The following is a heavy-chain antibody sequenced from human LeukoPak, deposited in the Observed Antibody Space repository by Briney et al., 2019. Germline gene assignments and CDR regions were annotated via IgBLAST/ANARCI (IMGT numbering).Heavy chain of an antibody. CDR1: GFSVSSIS. Sequence: PGRSLSLSCAVSGFSVSSISTAWVRQAPGEGLQWVSVILNNVITTYAASAKGGFSISRDNSKNTVYLQMNSLSVDDTAVYYCVRDKGVGRTERFDSWGPRTLVTVS. CDR2: ILNNVIT. CDR3: VRDKGVGRTERFDS. J-gene: IGHJ4*02. V-gene: IGHV3-53*05. D-gene: IGHD3-3*01.